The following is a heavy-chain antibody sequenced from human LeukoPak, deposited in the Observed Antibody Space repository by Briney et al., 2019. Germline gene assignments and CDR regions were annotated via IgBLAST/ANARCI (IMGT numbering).Heavy chain of an antibody. J-gene: IGHJ6*03. D-gene: IGHD5-18*01. CDR1: GSSISNYY. CDR2: IYHSGRT. Sequence: SETLSLTCTVSGSSISNYYWGWIRQAPGKGLEWIGSIYHSGRTYYNPSLKSRVTISVDTSKNQFSLKLSSVTAADTAVYYCARTTEGGYTYDYFYYYYMDVWGKGTTVTISS. CDR3: ARTTEGGYTYDYFYYYYMDV. V-gene: IGHV4-39*07.